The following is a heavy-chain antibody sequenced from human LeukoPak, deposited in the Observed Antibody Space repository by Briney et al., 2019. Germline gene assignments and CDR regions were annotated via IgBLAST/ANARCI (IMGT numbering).Heavy chain of an antibody. CDR2: ISSSSSYI. D-gene: IGHD3-10*01. J-gene: IGHJ4*02. CDR3: AREAYYGSGSYRDEYDY. Sequence: GGSLRLSCAASGFTFSSYSMNWVRQAPGKGLEWVSSISSSSSYIYYADSVKGRFTTSRDNAKNSLYLQMNSLRAEDTAVYYCAREAYYGSGSYRDEYDYWGQGTLVTVSS. V-gene: IGHV3-21*01. CDR1: GFTFSSYS.